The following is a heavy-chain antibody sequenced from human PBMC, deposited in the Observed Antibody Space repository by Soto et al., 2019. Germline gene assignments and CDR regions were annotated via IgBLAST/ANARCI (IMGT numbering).Heavy chain of an antibody. V-gene: IGHV3-30*18. CDR1: GFTFSSYG. CDR2: ISYDGSNK. J-gene: IGHJ4*02. Sequence: QVQLVESGGGVVQPGRSLRLSCAASGFTFSSYGMHWVRQAPGKGLEWVAVISYDGSNKYYADSVKGRFTISRDNSKKLLYLQMNSLRAEDTAVYYCAKGAGRSSDYWGQGTLVTVSS. CDR3: AKGAGRSSDY. D-gene: IGHD6-6*01.